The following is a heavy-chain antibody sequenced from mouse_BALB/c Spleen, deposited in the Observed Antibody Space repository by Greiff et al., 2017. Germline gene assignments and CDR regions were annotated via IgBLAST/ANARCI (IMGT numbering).Heavy chain of an antibody. V-gene: IGHV5-6-2*01. D-gene: IGHD3-2*01. CDR2: INSNGGST. CDR3: ARTTARADAMDY. CDR1: GFTFSSYY. J-gene: IGHJ4*01. Sequence: EVQLQESGGGLVKLGGSLKLSCAASGFTFSSYYMSWVRQTPEKRLELVAAINSNGGSTYYPDTVKGRFTISRDNAKNTLYLQMSSLKSEDTALYYCARTTARADAMDYWGQGTSVTVSS.